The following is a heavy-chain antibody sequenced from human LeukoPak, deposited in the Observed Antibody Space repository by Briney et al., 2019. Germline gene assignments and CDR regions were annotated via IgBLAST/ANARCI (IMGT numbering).Heavy chain of an antibody. CDR2: INPSGGST. J-gene: IGHJ4*02. V-gene: IGHV1-46*01. CDR3: ARDRYYYDSNHYFDY. Sequence: ASVKVSCKASGYTFTSYYMHWVRQAPGQGLVWMGIINPSGGSTSYAQKFQGRVTMTRDTSTSTVYMELSSLRSEDTAVYYCARDRYYYDSNHYFDYWGQGTLVTVSS. CDR1: GYTFTSYY. D-gene: IGHD3-22*01.